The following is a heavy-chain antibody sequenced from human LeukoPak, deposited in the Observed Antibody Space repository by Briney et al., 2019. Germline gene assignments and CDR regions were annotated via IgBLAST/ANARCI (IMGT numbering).Heavy chain of an antibody. Sequence: GGSLRLSCAASGFTVSNRYMNLVRQAPGKGLEWVSLIYSGGGTYYADSVKGRFTISRDNSKNTLYLQMNSLRAEDTAVYYCARNYYDSSAYYYFDYWGQGTLVTVSS. V-gene: IGHV3-66*01. CDR3: ARNYYDSSAYYYFDY. D-gene: IGHD3-22*01. CDR2: IYSGGGT. J-gene: IGHJ4*02. CDR1: GFTVSNRY.